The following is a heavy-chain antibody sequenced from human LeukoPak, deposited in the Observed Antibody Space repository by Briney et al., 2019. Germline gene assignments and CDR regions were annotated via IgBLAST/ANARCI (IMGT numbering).Heavy chain of an antibody. CDR1: GGSISSGGYY. CDR2: IYTSGST. CDR3: ARAKHNWFDP. V-gene: IGHV4-61*02. Sequence: SETLSLTCTVSGGSISSGGYYWSWIRQPAGKGLEWIGRIYTSGSTNYNPSLKSRVTMSVDTSKNQFSLKLSSVTAADTAVYYCARAKHNWFDPWGQGTLVTVSS. J-gene: IGHJ5*02.